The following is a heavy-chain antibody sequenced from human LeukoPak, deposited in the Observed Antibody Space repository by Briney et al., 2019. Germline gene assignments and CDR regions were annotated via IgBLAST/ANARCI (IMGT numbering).Heavy chain of an antibody. CDR3: ARAGVVIYYDSSAWFDP. CDR2: MSSSSSYT. Sequence: KPGGSLRLSCAASGFTFSDYYMSWIRQAPGKGLEWVSYMSSSSSYTNYADSVKGRFTISRDNAKNSLYLQIDSLRAEDTAVYYCARAGVVIYYDSSAWFDPWGQGTLVTVFS. D-gene: IGHD3-22*01. J-gene: IGHJ5*02. CDR1: GFTFSDYY. V-gene: IGHV3-11*06.